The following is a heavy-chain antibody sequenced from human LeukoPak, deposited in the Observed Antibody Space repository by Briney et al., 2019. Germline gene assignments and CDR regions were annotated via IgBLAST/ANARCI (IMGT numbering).Heavy chain of an antibody. J-gene: IGHJ4*02. D-gene: IGHD3-9*01. Sequence: ASVKVSCKASGYTFTSYGISWVRQAPGQGLEWMGWISAYNGNTNYAQKFQGRVTMTTDTSTSTAYMELRSLRSDDTAVYYCARDSWDIISGYFDWLSFDYWGQGTLVTVSS. CDR1: GYTFTSYG. CDR3: ARDSWDIISGYFDWLSFDY. V-gene: IGHV1-18*01. CDR2: ISAYNGNT.